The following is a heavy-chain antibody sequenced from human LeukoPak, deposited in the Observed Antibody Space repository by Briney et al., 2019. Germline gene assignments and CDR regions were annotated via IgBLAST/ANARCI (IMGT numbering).Heavy chain of an antibody. Sequence: GALRLSCAASGFTLSSYAMHWVRQAPGKGLEYVSAISSNGGSTYYANSVKGRFTISRDNSKNTLYLQMGSLRAEDMAVYYCARGGVAVAGTYFDYWGQGTLVTVSS. D-gene: IGHD6-19*01. V-gene: IGHV3-64*01. CDR2: ISSNGGST. CDR3: ARGGVAVAGTYFDY. J-gene: IGHJ4*02. CDR1: GFTLSSYA.